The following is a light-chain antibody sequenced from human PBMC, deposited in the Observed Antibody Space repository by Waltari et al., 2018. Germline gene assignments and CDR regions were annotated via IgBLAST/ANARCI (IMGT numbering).Light chain of an antibody. J-gene: IGLJ2*01. CDR3: LVWHSTIDHQGV. CDR1: HIGSKS. Sequence: SYVVTQSPSVSVAPGETARITCGGDHIGSKSVHWYQQMPGQAPVLVISYDSDRPSGIPERFSGSNSGNTATLTISWVEAEDEADYYCLVWHSTIDHQGVFGGGTKPTV. V-gene: IGLV3-21*04. CDR2: YDS.